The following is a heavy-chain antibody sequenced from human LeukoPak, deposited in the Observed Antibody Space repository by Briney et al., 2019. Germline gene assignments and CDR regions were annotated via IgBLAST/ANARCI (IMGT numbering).Heavy chain of an antibody. J-gene: IGHJ4*02. V-gene: IGHV4-34*01. CDR2: INHSGST. CDR3: ARMPGYYYDSSGYYDY. D-gene: IGHD3-22*01. CDR1: GGPFSGYY. Sequence: SETLSLTCAVYGGPFSGYYWSWIRQPPGKGLEWIGEINHSGSTNYNPSLKSRVTISVDTSKNQFSLKLSSVTAADTAVYYCARMPGYYYDSSGYYDYWGQGTLVTVSS.